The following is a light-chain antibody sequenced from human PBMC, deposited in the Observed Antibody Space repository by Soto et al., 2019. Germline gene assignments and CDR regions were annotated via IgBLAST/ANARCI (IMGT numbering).Light chain of an antibody. CDR1: QSISSY. CDR2: AAS. CDR3: QQYYSYPRT. J-gene: IGKJ1*01. V-gene: IGKV1-39*01. Sequence: DIQVTQSPSSLSASVGDRVTITCRASQSISSYLNWYQQKPGKAPKLLIYAASTLQSGVPSRFSGSGSGTDFTLTISCLQSEDFATYYCQQYYSYPRTFGQGTKVDIK.